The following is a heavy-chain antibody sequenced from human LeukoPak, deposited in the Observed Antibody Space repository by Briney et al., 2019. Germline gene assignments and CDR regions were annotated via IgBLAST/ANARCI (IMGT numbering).Heavy chain of an antibody. CDR2: ISGSGGST. CDR1: GFTFSSYA. D-gene: IGHD3-22*01. V-gene: IGHV3-23*01. J-gene: IGHJ4*02. Sequence: GGSLRLSCAASGFTFSSYAMSWVRQAPGKGLEWVSAISGSGGSTYYADSVKGRFTISRDNSKNTLYLQMNSLRAEDTAVYYCTKVEAVGRKPVYYYYSSGYPDYWGQGTLVTVSS. CDR3: TKVEAVGRKPVYYYYSSGYPDY.